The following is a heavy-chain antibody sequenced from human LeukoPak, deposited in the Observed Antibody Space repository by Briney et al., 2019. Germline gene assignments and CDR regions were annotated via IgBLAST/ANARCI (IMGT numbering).Heavy chain of an antibody. V-gene: IGHV1-69*13. D-gene: IGHD3-9*01. CDR2: ITPMFGTA. CDR1: GGTFISYA. Sequence: GASVKVSCKASGGTFISYAINWVRRAPGQGLEWMGGITPMFGTAKYAQKFQGRVTITADESTSTAYMELSSLRSEDTAVYYCARDSSEFRSLIFHWGQGTLVTVSS. J-gene: IGHJ1*01. CDR3: ARDSSEFRSLIFH.